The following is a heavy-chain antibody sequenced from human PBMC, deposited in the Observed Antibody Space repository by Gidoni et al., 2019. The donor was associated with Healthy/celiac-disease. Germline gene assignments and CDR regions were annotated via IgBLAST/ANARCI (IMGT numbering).Heavy chain of an antibody. D-gene: IGHD3-10*01. V-gene: IGHV2-5*01. Sequence: QITLKESGPTLVKPTQTLTLTCTFSGFSLSTSGVGVGWIRQPPGKALEWLALIYWNDDKRYSPSLKSRLTSTKDTSKNQVVLTMTNMDPVDTATYYCAHSRMVRGVIAYFDYWGQGTLVTVSS. CDR2: IYWNDDK. CDR1: GFSLSTSGVG. J-gene: IGHJ4*02. CDR3: AHSRMVRGVIAYFDY.